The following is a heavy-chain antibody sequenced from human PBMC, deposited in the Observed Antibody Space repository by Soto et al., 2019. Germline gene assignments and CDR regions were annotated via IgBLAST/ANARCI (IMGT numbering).Heavy chain of an antibody. CDR1: GGSIGNDAYS. D-gene: IGHD2-2*01. V-gene: IGHV4-30-2*06. CDR2: IYYTGST. Sequence: LSLTCTVSGGSIGNDAYSWSWIRQSSGKGLEWIGYIYYTGSTYYNPSLKSRVTISIDKSKNQFSLKLTSVTAADTAVYYCARGGFQLLPDYWGQGTLVTVSS. J-gene: IGHJ4*02. CDR3: ARGGFQLLPDY.